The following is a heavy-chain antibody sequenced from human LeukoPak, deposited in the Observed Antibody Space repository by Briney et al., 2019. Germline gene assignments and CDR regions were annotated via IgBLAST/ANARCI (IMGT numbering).Heavy chain of an antibody. CDR1: GGSFSGYY. D-gene: IGHD2-15*01. Sequence: SETLSLTCAIYGGSFSGYYWSWIRQPPGKGLEWIGEINHSGSTNYNPSLKSRVTISVDTSKNQFSLKLSSVTAADTAVYYCARFGGYCSGGSCYSHYYYYYYMDVWGKGTTVTVSS. CDR3: ARFGGYCSGGSCYSHYYYYYYMDV. V-gene: IGHV4-34*01. CDR2: INHSGST. J-gene: IGHJ6*03.